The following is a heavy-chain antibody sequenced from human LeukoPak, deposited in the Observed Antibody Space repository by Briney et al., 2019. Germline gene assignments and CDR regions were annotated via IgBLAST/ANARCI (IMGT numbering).Heavy chain of an antibody. CDR1: GGSICSGNYY. V-gene: IGHV4-61*02. J-gene: IGHJ6*03. CDR3: ARLGIVGATRPYYYYYMDV. CDR2: IHLGGST. D-gene: IGHD1-26*01. Sequence: SETLSLTCTVSGGSICSGNYYWSWSRQPAGKGLEWIGRIHLGGSTKYNPALKSRVTISVDSSKEQFSLQLASVTAADTAVYYCARLGIVGATRPYYYYYMDVWGKGTTVTISS.